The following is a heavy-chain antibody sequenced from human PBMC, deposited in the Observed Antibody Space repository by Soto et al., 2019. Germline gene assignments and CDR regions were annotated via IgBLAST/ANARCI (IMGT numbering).Heavy chain of an antibody. J-gene: IGHJ4*02. V-gene: IGHV4-59*01. Sequence: QVQLQESGPGLVKPSETLSLTCTVSGGSISSYYWSWIRQPPGKGLEWIGYIYYSGSTNYNPSLKSRVTISVDTSKNLCSLKLSAVTAADTAVYYCARRYGASFDYWGQGTLVTVSS. D-gene: IGHD4-17*01. CDR3: ARRYGASFDY. CDR1: GGSISSYY. CDR2: IYYSGST.